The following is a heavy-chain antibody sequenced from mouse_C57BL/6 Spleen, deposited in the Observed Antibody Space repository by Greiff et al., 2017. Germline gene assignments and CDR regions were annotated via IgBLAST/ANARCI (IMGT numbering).Heavy chain of an antibody. CDR2: INPYNGGT. CDR3: AREGDGNWGYFDV. J-gene: IGHJ1*03. Sequence: EVKVVESGPVLVKPGASVKMSCKASGYTFTDYYMNWVKQSHGKSLEWIGVINPYNGGTSYNQKFKGKATLTVDKSSSTAYMELNSLTSEDSAVYYCAREGDGNWGYFDVWGTGTTVTVSS. V-gene: IGHV1-19*01. D-gene: IGHD2-1*01. CDR1: GYTFTDYY.